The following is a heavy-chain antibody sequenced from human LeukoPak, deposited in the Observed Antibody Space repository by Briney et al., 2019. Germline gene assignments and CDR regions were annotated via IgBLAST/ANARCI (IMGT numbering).Heavy chain of an antibody. CDR2: ISSSSSYI. Sequence: GGSLRLSCAASGFTFSSYSMNWVRQAPGKGLEWVSSISSSSSYIYYADSVKGRFTISRDNVKNSLYLQMNSLRAEDTAVYYCARDPKGPDDYVPDYWGQGTLVTVSS. D-gene: IGHD4-17*01. CDR1: GFTFSSYS. V-gene: IGHV3-21*01. CDR3: ARDPKGPDDYVPDY. J-gene: IGHJ4*02.